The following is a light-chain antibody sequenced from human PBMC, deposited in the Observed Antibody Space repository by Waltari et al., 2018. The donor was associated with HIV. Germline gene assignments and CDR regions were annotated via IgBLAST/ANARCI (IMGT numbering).Light chain of an antibody. CDR3: QVWDSTSDHVV. CDR2: YDT. Sequence: SSALTQPPSVSVAPGKTARITCWGENIERKSVHWYQQKPGQAPLLVIYYDTDRPSGIPERFSGSNSGETATLTISRVGDGDEADYFCQVWDSTSDHVVFGGGTKLTVL. J-gene: IGLJ3*02. V-gene: IGLV3-21*04. CDR1: NIERKS.